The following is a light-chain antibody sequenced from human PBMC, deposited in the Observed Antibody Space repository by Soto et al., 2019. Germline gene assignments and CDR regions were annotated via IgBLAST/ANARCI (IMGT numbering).Light chain of an antibody. CDR3: QQYSDWPPWP. V-gene: IGKV3-15*01. J-gene: IGKJ1*01. Sequence: EVVMTQSPATLSVSPGERATLSCRASENINNRLAWYQQTPGQAPRLLIYGASTRATGIPDRFRGSGSGTEFTLTIGRLQSEDFAVYYCQQYSDWPPWPFGQGTKVEIK. CDR1: ENINNR. CDR2: GAS.